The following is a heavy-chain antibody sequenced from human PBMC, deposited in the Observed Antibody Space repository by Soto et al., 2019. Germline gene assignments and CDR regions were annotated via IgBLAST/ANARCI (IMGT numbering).Heavy chain of an antibody. CDR3: STVGAPDY. CDR2: IKSNIDGGAT. J-gene: IGHJ4*02. CDR1: GFSLSSAW. V-gene: IGHV3-15*01. D-gene: IGHD1-26*01. Sequence: GGSLRLSCEGSGFSLSSAWINWVRQPPGKGLEWVGRIKSNIDGGATDFAAPVRGRFILFRGDSDNTVHLQMNGLKVEDTAMYYCSTVGAPDYWGQGTRVTV.